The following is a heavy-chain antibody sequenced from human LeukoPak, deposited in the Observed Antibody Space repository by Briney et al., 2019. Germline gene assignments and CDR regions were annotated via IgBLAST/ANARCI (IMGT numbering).Heavy chain of an antibody. V-gene: IGHV3-23*01. Sequence: PGGSLRLSCAASGFTFSSYAMSWVRQAPGKGLEWVSAISGSGGCTYYADSVKGRFTISRDNSKNTLYLQMNCLRAEATDVYYCAKDPVYSSGWYDYGGEGTVVTFSS. CDR1: GFTFSSYA. CDR3: AKDPVYSSGWYDY. J-gene: IGHJ4*02. D-gene: IGHD6-19*01. CDR2: ISGSGGCT.